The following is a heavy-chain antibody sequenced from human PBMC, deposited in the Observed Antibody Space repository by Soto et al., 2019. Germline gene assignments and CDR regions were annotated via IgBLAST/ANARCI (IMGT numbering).Heavy chain of an antibody. CDR3: ARTPTVTTQYYFDY. J-gene: IGHJ4*02. D-gene: IGHD4-4*01. CDR1: GGSISSYY. Sequence: ASETLSLTCTVSGGSISSYYWSWIRQPPGKGLEWIGYIYYSGSTNYNPSLKSRVTISVDTSKNQFSLKLSSVTAADTAVYYCARTPTVTTQYYFDYWGQGTLVTVSS. CDR2: IYYSGST. V-gene: IGHV4-59*01.